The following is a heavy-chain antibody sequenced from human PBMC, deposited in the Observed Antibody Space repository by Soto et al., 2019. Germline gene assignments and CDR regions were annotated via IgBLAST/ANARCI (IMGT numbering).Heavy chain of an antibody. V-gene: IGHV3-21*01. D-gene: IGHD6-13*01. CDR3: AREPEGIAAALDY. CDR1: GFNFRTYG. Sequence: EVQLEESGGGLVKPGGSLRLSCAASGFNFRTYGMNWVRRAPGGGLEWVAYISSSGSFIFYADSVKGRFTISRDNAEKSLYLQMNSLRAEDTALYYCAREPEGIAAALDYWGQGTLVTVSS. CDR2: ISSSGSFI. J-gene: IGHJ4*02.